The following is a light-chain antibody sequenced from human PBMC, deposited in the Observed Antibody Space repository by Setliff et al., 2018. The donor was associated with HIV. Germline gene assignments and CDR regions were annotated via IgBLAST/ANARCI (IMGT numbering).Light chain of an antibody. CDR2: EVN. CDR1: DSDVGTYNL. J-gene: IGLJ2*01. CDR3: CSYAGDVNYVR. Sequence: QSALTQPASVSGSPGQSIAISCTGNDSDVGTYNLVSWYQQHPGKAPQLTIFEVNKRPSGISDRFSGSKSGNTASLTISGLQAEDEADYFCCSYAGDVNYVRFGGGTK. V-gene: IGLV2-23*02.